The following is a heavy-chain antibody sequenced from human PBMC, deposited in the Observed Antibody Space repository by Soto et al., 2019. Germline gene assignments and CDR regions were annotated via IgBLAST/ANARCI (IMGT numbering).Heavy chain of an antibody. CDR1: GYTFTTYG. CDR3: ELGWFGAFMYYLDY. D-gene: IGHD3-10*01. V-gene: IGHV1-18*01. CDR2: ISPYNGNT. J-gene: IGHJ4*02. Sequence: QVQLVQSGAEVKKPGASVKVSCKTSGYTFTTYGISWVRQAPGQGLEWMGWISPYNGNTKYAQKLQGRVTMTADTSTSIASMDLRSLASDDTVVDYCELGWFGAFMYYLDYWGQGTLVTVS.